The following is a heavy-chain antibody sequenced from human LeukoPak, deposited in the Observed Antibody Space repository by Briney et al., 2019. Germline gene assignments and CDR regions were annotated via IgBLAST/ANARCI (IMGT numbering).Heavy chain of an antibody. J-gene: IGHJ4*02. D-gene: IGHD1-26*01. V-gene: IGHV3-21*04. CDR1: AFSLNAYN. CDR2: ISYTGAYI. CDR3: VRDRGTYRPIDY. Sequence: AGGSLRLSCAASAFSLNAYNMNWVRQAPGKGLEWVSSISYTGAYIYYADSVKGRFTISRDNAQNSLYLQMNSLRAEDTAIYYCVRDRGTYRPIDYWGQGTLVTVSS.